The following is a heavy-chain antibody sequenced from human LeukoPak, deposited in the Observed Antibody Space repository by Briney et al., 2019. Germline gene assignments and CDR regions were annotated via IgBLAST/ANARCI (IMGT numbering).Heavy chain of an antibody. CDR1: GFTFSDHA. D-gene: IGHD1-1*01. CDR3: ARHFTVGNFDY. V-gene: IGHV3-23*01. CDR2: IVGSGART. J-gene: IGHJ4*02. Sequence: PGGPLRLSCAASGFTFSDHAMSWVRQAQGKGLEWVSVIVGSGARTFYAGSLKGRFTISRDNSKNTVYLQMNSLRAEDTAVYYCARHFTVGNFDYWGQGTLVTVSS.